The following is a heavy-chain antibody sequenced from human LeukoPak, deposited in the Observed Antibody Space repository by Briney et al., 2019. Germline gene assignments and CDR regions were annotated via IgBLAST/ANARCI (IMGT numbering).Heavy chain of an antibody. V-gene: IGHV1-18*01. CDR1: GYTFTSYG. CDR3: ARDNDYVWGSYRRYLDY. Sequence: ASVKVSRKASGYTFTSYGISWVRQAPGQGLEWMGWISAYNGNTNYAQKLQGRVTMTTDTSTSTAYMELRSLRSDDTAVYYCARDNDYVWGSYRRYLDYWGQGTLVTVSS. J-gene: IGHJ4*02. D-gene: IGHD3-16*02. CDR2: ISAYNGNT.